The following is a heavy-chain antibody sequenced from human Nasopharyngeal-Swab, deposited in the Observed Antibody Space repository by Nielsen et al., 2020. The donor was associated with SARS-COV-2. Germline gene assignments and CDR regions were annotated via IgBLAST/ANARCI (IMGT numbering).Heavy chain of an antibody. J-gene: IGHJ4*02. D-gene: IGHD3-10*01. CDR1: GYTFTSYA. CDR3: ARVARSSGDY. V-gene: IGHV1-3*01. Sequence: ASVKVSCTASGYTFTSYAMHWVRQAPGQRLEWMGWINAGNGNTEYSQKFQGRVTITRDTSASTAYMELSSLRSEDTAVYYCARVARSSGDYWGQGTLVTVSS. CDR2: INAGNGNT.